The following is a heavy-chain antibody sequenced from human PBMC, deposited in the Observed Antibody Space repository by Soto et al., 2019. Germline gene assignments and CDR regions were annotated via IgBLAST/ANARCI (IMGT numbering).Heavy chain of an antibody. CDR3: AKDFTAYLSSWFHL. D-gene: IGHD6-13*01. CDR2: ITGSGYTT. J-gene: IGHJ5*02. CDR1: EFTFSSND. Sequence: EVQLLESGGGLVQPGGSLRLSCAASEFTFSSNDMHWVRQAPGKGLEWVSGITGSGYTTFYADSVKGRFTISRDNSKNTLYLHMRSLRAEDTAIYYCAKDFTAYLSSWFHLWGQGTLVTVPS. V-gene: IGHV3-23*01.